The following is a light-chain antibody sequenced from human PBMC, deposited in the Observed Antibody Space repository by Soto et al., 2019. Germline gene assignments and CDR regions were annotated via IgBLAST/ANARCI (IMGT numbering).Light chain of an antibody. CDR2: LGS. J-gene: IGKJ1*01. Sequence: DIVMTQSPLSLPVTPGEPASISCRSSQSLLHSNGYNYVDWYLQKPGQSPQLLIYLGSNRASGVADRFSGSGSCTDFTLKISRVEAEDVGVYYCMQALHTSPKFVQGTEVDIK. V-gene: IGKV2-28*01. CDR3: MQALHTSPK. CDR1: QSLLHSNGYNY.